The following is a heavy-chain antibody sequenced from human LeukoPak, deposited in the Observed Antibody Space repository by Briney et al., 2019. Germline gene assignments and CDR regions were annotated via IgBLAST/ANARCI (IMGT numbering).Heavy chain of an antibody. V-gene: IGHV1-18*01. D-gene: IGHD3-10*01. J-gene: IGHJ4*02. CDR2: ISAYNGNT. Sequence: ASVKVSCKASGYTFTSYGISWVPQAPGQGLEWMGWISAYNGNTNYAQKLQGRVTMTTDTSTSTAYMELRSLRSDDTAVYYCAREYYGSGSYYNGLDYWGLGTLVTVSS. CDR1: GYTFTSYG. CDR3: AREYYGSGSYYNGLDY.